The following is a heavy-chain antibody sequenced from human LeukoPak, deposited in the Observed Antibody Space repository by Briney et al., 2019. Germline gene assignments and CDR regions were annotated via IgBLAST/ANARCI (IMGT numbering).Heavy chain of an antibody. D-gene: IGHD5-24*01. Sequence: GAPVKVSCKASGFALTTYNIVWLRQAPGQGLEWVGWVTAFNENTHYSRKVQGRVTMTRDTSTSTAYMELRSLRSDDTAVYYCARNTYGYKFSMDVWGKGTTVTVSS. J-gene: IGHJ6*03. V-gene: IGHV1-18*01. CDR1: GFALTTYN. CDR2: VTAFNENT. CDR3: ARNTYGYKFSMDV.